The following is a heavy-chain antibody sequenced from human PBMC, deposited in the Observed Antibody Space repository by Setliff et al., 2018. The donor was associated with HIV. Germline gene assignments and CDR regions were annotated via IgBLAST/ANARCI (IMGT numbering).Heavy chain of an antibody. J-gene: IGHJ5*02. Sequence: SETLSLTCTVSGGSISSGSYCWTWIRQPAGRGLEWIGHIYTSGGTNYNPSLKSRVTISVDTAKNQFSLKLSSVTAADTAVYYCARLRGSYDFSNWFDPWGQGTQVTVS. V-gene: IGHV4-61*09. D-gene: IGHD3-3*01. CDR3: ARLRGSYDFSNWFDP. CDR1: GGSISSGSYC. CDR2: IYTSGGT.